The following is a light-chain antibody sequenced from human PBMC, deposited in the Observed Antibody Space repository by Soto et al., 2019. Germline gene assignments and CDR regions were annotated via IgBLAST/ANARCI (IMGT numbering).Light chain of an antibody. CDR1: QSLITN. Sequence: EIVMTQSPATLSVSQGERATLSCGASQSLITNLAWYQQKPGQAPRLLIYGASTRATGIPARFSGSGSGTEFSLTVSSLEPEDSAVYYCQQRHMWPITFGQGTRLEIK. CDR2: GAS. V-gene: IGKV3-15*01. CDR3: QQRHMWPIT. J-gene: IGKJ5*01.